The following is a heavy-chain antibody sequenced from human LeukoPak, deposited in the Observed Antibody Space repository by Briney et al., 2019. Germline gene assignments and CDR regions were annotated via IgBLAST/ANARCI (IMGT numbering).Heavy chain of an antibody. V-gene: IGHV4-39*07. CDR2: FEYGGST. D-gene: IGHD6-19*01. Sequence: PSETLSLTCTVSGGSISSSSYYWGWIRQAPGKGLEWIGSFEYGGSTYYNPSLKSRVTISVDTSKNHFSLRLSSVTAADTAMYYCARGTLYSGWSYYFDYWGQGSQVTVSS. J-gene: IGHJ4*02. CDR3: ARGTLYSGWSYYFDY. CDR1: GGSISSSSYY.